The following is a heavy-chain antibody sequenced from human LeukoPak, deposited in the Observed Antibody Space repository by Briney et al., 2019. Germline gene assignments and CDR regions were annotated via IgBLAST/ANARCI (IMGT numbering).Heavy chain of an antibody. CDR3: ARSDGYGLVGI. CDR2: IYSSGST. Sequence: SETLSLTCAVYGGSFSGYYWGWIRQPPGKTLEWIGSIYSSGSTYYNPSLKSRVIIIIDTPKNHFSLALSSVTAADTAVYYCARSDGYGLVGIWGQGTMVTVSS. V-gene: IGHV4-34*01. J-gene: IGHJ3*02. D-gene: IGHD3-10*01. CDR1: GGSFSGYY.